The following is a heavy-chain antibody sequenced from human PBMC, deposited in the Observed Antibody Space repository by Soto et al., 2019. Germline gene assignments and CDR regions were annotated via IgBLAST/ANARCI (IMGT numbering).Heavy chain of an antibody. CDR2: MFYSGTT. Sequence: PSETLSLTCTVAGASMSGNYWTWVRQPPGKGLEWIGNMFYSGTTNYNPSLRSRVTMSLDTSVNQFSLRLSSVTAADTAVYYCARPNTWYGKILQWGRGTLVTVSS. D-gene: IGHD2-15*01. CDR1: GASMSGNY. J-gene: IGHJ1*01. CDR3: ARPNTWYGKILQ. V-gene: IGHV4-59*01.